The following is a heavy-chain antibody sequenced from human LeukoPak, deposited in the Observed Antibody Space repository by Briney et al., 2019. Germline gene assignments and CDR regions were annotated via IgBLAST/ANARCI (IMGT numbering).Heavy chain of an antibody. V-gene: IGHV1-8*01. CDR2: MNPSSGNT. Sequence: GASVKVSCKASGYTFTSYDINWVRQATGQGLEWMGWMNPSSGNTGYAQKFQGRVTMTRNTSISTAYMELSSLRSEDTAVYYCARQYCSGGSCYLYYFDYWGQGTLVTVSS. CDR3: ARQYCSGGSCYLYYFDY. CDR1: GYTFTSYD. D-gene: IGHD2-15*01. J-gene: IGHJ4*02.